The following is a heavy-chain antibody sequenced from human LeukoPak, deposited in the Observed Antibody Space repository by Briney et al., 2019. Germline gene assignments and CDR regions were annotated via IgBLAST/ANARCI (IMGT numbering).Heavy chain of an antibody. CDR1: GGSISSSSYY. J-gene: IGHJ3*02. V-gene: IGHV4-39*07. CDR3: GRNGEYVFWGVFDVLNI. CDR2: IYYSGST. D-gene: IGHD3-3*01. Sequence: SETLSLTCTVSGGSISSSSYYWGWIRQPPGKGLEWIGSIYYSGSTYYNPSLKSRVTISVDTSKNQFSLKLSSVTAADTAVYSCGRNGEYVFWGVFDVLNIGAKGTRVTVSS.